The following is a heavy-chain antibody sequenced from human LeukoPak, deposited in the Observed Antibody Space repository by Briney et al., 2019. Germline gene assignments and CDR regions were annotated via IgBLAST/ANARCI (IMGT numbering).Heavy chain of an antibody. Sequence: ASVKVSCKASGYTFTSYGISWVRQAPGQGLEWMGWISAYNGNTNYAQKLQGRVTMTTDTSTSTAYMELRSLRSDDTAVYYCARVARRYSSSWSPHYWGQGTLVTASS. CDR3: ARVARRYSSSWSPHY. CDR2: ISAYNGNT. CDR1: GYTFTSYG. V-gene: IGHV1-18*01. J-gene: IGHJ4*02. D-gene: IGHD6-13*01.